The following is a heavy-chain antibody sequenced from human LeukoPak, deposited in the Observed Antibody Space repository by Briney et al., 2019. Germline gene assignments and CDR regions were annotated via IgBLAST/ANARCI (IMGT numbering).Heavy chain of an antibody. CDR3: ARLTFGGVIGFDY. J-gene: IGHJ4*02. V-gene: IGHV3-21*01. CDR1: GFTFSSYS. D-gene: IGHD3-16*02. CDR2: ISSSGSHM. Sequence: GGSLRLSCAASGFTFSSYSMNWVRQAPGKGLEWVSSISSSGSHMYYADSVKGRFTISRDNAKNSLYLQMNSLRAEDTAVYYCARLTFGGVIGFDYWGQGSLVTVSS.